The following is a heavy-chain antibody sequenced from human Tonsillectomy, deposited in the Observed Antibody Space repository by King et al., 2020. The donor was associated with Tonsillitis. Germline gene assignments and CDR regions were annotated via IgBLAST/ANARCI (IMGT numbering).Heavy chain of an antibody. V-gene: IGHV5-51*03. CDR2: IYPADSDT. Sequence: VQLVESGAEVKKPGESLKISCKGSGYNFTNYWIAWVRQMPGKGLEWMGIIYPADSDTRFSPSFQGQVTISVDKSISTAYLQWSSLKASDTAMYYCTSRSAYLSSDYWGQGTLVTVSS. CDR3: TSRSAYLSSDY. D-gene: IGHD3-10*01. CDR1: GYNFTNYW. J-gene: IGHJ4*02.